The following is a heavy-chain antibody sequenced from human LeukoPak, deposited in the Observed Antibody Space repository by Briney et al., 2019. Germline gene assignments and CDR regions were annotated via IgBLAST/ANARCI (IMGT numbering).Heavy chain of an antibody. J-gene: IGHJ4*02. CDR1: GYTFTGYH. V-gene: IGHV1-2*02. CDR3: ARDNEGIQLWFDY. D-gene: IGHD5-18*01. Sequence: ASVKVSCKASGYTFTGYHMHWVRQAPGQGLEWMGWINPNSGGTNYAQKFQGRVTMTRDTSISTAYMELSRLRSDDTAVYYCARDNEGIQLWFDYWGQGTLVTVSS. CDR2: INPNSGGT.